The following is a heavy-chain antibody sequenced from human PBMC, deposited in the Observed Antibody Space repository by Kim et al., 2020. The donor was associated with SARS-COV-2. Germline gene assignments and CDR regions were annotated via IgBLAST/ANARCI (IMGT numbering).Heavy chain of an antibody. V-gene: IGHV4-34*01. CDR2: INYSGNT. CDR1: GGSFNDYF. Sequence: SETLSLTCAVYGGSFNDYFWTWIRQPPGKGPEWIGEINYSGNTNYRPSLESRVTISVDTSKNQFSLTVDSVTAADTAVYYCARGQFPVWGSSPFDYWSQGILVTVSS. J-gene: IGHJ4*02. D-gene: IGHD3-16*01. CDR3: ARGQFPVWGSSPFDY.